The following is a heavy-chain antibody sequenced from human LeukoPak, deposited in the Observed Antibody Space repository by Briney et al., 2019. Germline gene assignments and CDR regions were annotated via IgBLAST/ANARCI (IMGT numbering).Heavy chain of an antibody. CDR1: GGSFSGYY. J-gene: IGHJ5*02. D-gene: IGHD5-12*01. CDR3: VRAVGPVGGYDSP. CDR2: INHSGST. V-gene: IGHV4-34*01. Sequence: SETLSLTCAVYGGSFSGYYWSWIRQPPGKGLEWIGEINHSGSTNYNPSLKSRVTISLDTSKNQFSLKLSFVTAADTAVYYCVRAVGPVGGYDSPWGQGTLVTVSS.